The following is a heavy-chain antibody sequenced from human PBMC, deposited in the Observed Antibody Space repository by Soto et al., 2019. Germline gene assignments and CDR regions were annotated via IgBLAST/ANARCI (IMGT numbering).Heavy chain of an antibody. CDR2: IKQDGSEK. CDR1: GFTFSSYW. D-gene: IGHD3-16*01. CDR3: ARDLSPIYDYIWAAGY. Sequence: GGSLRLSCAASGFTFSSYWMSWVRQAPGKGLEWVANIKQDGSEKYYVDSVKGRFTISRDNAKNSLYLQMNSLRAEDTAVYYCARDLSPIYDYIWAAGYWGQGTLVTVSS. V-gene: IGHV3-7*01. J-gene: IGHJ4*02.